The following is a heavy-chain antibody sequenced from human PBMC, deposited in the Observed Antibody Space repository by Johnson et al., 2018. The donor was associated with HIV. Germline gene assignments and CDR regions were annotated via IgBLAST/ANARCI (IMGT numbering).Heavy chain of an antibody. J-gene: IGHJ3*02. V-gene: IGHV3-30*18. D-gene: IGHD1-1*01. Sequence: QVRLVESGGGLVQPGGSLRLSCAASGFTVSSNYMSWVRQAPGKGLEWVALISYAGANKYYADSVKGRFTISRDNSKNTLYLQMSSLGAEDTAVYYCAKDQSWIGTGHDTFDIWGQGTMVTVSS. CDR1: GFTVSSNY. CDR3: AKDQSWIGTGHDTFDI. CDR2: ISYAGANK.